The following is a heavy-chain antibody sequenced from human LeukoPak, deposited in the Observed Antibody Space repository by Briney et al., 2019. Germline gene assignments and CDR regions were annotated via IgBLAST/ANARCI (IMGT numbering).Heavy chain of an antibody. J-gene: IGHJ4*02. D-gene: IGHD3-22*01. CDR3: ARDRDYYDSSGSEDY. CDR2: ISSSGSTI. CDR1: GFTFSDYY. V-gene: IGHV3-11*01. Sequence: PGGSLRLSCAASGFTFSDYYMSWIRQAPGKGLEWVSYISSSGSTIYYADSVKGRFTISRDNAKNSLYLQMNSLRAEDTAVYYCARDRDYYDSSGSEDYWGQGTLVTVSS.